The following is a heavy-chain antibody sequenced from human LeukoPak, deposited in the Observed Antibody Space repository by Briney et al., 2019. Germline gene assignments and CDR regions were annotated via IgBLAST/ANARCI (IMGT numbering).Heavy chain of an antibody. V-gene: IGHV4-39*01. D-gene: IGHD1-14*01. J-gene: IGHJ3*01. CDR1: GGSIGSSTYY. Sequence: SETLSLTCTVSGGSIGSSTYYWGWVRQPPGKGLEWIGSIYYSGSTYYNPSLKSRVTVSADTSKNKFSLRLSSVTATDTAVYYCISGKNLDAFAVWGQGTKVTVSS. CDR3: ISGKNLDAFAV. CDR2: IYYSGST.